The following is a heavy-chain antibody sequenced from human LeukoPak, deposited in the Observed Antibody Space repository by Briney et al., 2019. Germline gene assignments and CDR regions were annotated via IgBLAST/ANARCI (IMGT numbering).Heavy chain of an antibody. Sequence: PSQTLSLTCTVSGGSISSGAYYWSWIRQHPGKGLEWIGYIYYSGSTYYNPSLRSRVIISVDTSKNQFSLKLSSVTAADTAVYYRARAPLGLDGMDVWGKGTTVTVSS. CDR2: IYYSGST. CDR3: ARAPLGLDGMDV. CDR1: GGSISSGAYY. J-gene: IGHJ6*04. D-gene: IGHD3-3*02. V-gene: IGHV4-31*03.